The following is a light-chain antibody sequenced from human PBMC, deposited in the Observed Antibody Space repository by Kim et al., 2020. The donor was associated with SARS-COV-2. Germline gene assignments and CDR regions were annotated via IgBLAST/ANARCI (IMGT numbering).Light chain of an antibody. CDR2: GYN. V-gene: IGLV3-19*01. CDR1: SLRNYY. CDR3: NSRDSSGNHLVV. J-gene: IGLJ2*01. Sequence: SSELTQDPAVSVALGQTVRITCQGDSLRNYYPSWYQQKPGQAPVLVIYGYNNRPSGIPDRISGSSSGNTASLTITGAQAEDEADYYCNSRDSSGNHLVVFGGGTQLTVL.